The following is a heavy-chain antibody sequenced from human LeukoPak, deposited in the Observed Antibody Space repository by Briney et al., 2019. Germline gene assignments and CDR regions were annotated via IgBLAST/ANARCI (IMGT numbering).Heavy chain of an antibody. J-gene: IGHJ4*02. D-gene: IGHD6-6*01. CDR1: GFTFSTYG. V-gene: IGHV3-30*18. Sequence: PGGSLRLSCAASGFTFSTYGMHWVRQAPGKGLEWVAVISYDGSNEYYADSVKGRFTISRDTSKNTLYLQMNSLRAEDTAIYYCAKVLPRIGNRPLPGYWGQGTLVTVSS. CDR2: ISYDGSNE. CDR3: AKVLPRIGNRPLPGY.